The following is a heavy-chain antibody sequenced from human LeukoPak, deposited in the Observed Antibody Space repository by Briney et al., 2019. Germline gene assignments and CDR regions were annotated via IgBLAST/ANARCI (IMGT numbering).Heavy chain of an antibody. CDR3: ARLVSYYDTTSRYYFDY. CDR2: IYYSGSA. CDR1: GGSISSSDYY. D-gene: IGHD3-22*01. V-gene: IGHV4-39*01. J-gene: IGHJ4*02. Sequence: SEALSLTCTVSGGSISSSDYYWGWIRQPPGKGLEWIASIYYSGSAYYNPSLKSRVTISVDTSKNQFSLRLSSVTAADTSVYYCARLVSYYDTTSRYYFDYWGQGTLVTVSS.